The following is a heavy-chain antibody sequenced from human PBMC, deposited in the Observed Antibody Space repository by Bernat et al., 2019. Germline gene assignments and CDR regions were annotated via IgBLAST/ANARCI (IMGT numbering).Heavy chain of an antibody. CDR2: IYPGDSDT. CDR1: GYSFTSYW. V-gene: IGHV5-51*01. Sequence: EVQLVQSGAEVKKPGESLKISCKGSGYSFTSYWIGWVRQMPGKGLEWMGIIYPGDSDTRYSPSFQGQVTISADKSISTAYLQWSSLKASDTAMYYCARHYSGGPQAAAGTFTNAFDIWGQETMVTVSS. D-gene: IGHD6-13*01. CDR3: ARHYSGGPQAAAGTFTNAFDI. J-gene: IGHJ3*02.